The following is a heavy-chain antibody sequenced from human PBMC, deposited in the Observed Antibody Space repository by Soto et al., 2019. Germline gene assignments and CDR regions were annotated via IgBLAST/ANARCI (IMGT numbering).Heavy chain of an antibody. J-gene: IGHJ4*02. CDR3: ARDRDYSHTDADVDY. CDR2: ISGYNGYT. Sequence: QVQLVQSGAQVRRPGTSVRISCTTSGYNFNTYGIILVRLAPGQGLEWMGWISGYNGYTKYAQSLEDRVTLSTDTSTRTAFLELRNLRSGDTALYFCARDRDYSHTDADVDYWGQGTLVTVSS. D-gene: IGHD3-22*01. CDR1: GYNFNTYG. V-gene: IGHV1-18*01.